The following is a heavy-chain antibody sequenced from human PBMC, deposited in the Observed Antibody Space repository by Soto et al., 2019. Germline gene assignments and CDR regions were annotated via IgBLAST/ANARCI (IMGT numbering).Heavy chain of an antibody. V-gene: IGHV1-18*01. CDR3: AREYNWNYGDDYYYYGMDV. CDR1: GYTFTSYG. D-gene: IGHD1-7*01. J-gene: IGHJ6*02. Sequence: ASVKVSCKASGYTFTSYGISWVRQAPGQGLEWMGWISAYNGNTNYEQKLQGRVTMTTDTSTSTAYMELRSLRSDDTAVYYCAREYNWNYGDDYYYYGMDVWGQGTTVTVSS. CDR2: ISAYNGNT.